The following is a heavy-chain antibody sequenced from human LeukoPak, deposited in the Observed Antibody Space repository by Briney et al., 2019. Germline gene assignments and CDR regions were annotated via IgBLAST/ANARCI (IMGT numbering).Heavy chain of an antibody. J-gene: IGHJ6*03. CDR1: GYSISRGYY. CDR2: IYHTGST. CDR3: ARGRAIEDIVVVPAGYYYYYMDV. Sequence: SETLSLTCGVSGYSISRGYYWAWIRQPPGKGLEWIGTIYHTGSTYYNPSLKSRVTISVDTSKNQFSLKLSSVTAADTAVYYCARGRAIEDIVVVPAGYYYYYMDVWGKGTTVTVSS. V-gene: IGHV4-38-2*01. D-gene: IGHD2-2*01.